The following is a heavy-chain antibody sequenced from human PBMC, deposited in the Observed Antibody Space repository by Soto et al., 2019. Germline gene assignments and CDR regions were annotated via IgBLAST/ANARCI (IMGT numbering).Heavy chain of an antibody. CDR2: ISGSGGTT. J-gene: IGHJ4*02. V-gene: IGHV3-23*01. D-gene: IGHD6-25*01. CDR1: GFTFSSYA. Sequence: EVQLLESGGGLVQPGRSLRLSCEASGFTFSSYAMSWVRQAPGKGLEWVSAISGSGGTTYYAASVKGRFTISRDNSKNTLFLQMNSLRAEDTAVYYCAKFFVETGGSSGWPWTFHYWGQGALVTVSS. CDR3: AKFFVETGGSSGWPWTFHY.